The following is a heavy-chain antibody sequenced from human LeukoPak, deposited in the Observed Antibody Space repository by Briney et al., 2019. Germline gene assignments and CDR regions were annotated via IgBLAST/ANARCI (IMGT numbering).Heavy chain of an antibody. D-gene: IGHD3-3*01. V-gene: IGHV3-33*01. Sequence: GGSLRLSCGASGFSFSLYGMHWVRQAPGKGLEWVAVIWYDGSNKYYADSVKGRFTISRDNSKNTLYLQMNSLRAEDTAVYYCARAEFDFWSGYHFDYWGQGTLVTVSS. CDR3: ARAEFDFWSGYHFDY. CDR1: GFSFSLYG. J-gene: IGHJ4*02. CDR2: IWYDGSNK.